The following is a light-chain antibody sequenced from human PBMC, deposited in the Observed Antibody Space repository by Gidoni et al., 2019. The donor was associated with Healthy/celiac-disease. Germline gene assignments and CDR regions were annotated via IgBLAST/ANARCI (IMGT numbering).Light chain of an antibody. CDR2: AAS. Sequence: DIQLTQSPSSLSASVGDRVTITCRASQSISSYLNWYQQKPVKAPKLLIYAASSLQSGVPSRFRGSGSGTDFTLTISSLQPEDFATYYCQQSYSTPPAFGGGTKVEIK. CDR3: QQSYSTPPA. J-gene: IGKJ4*01. CDR1: QSISSY. V-gene: IGKV1-39*01.